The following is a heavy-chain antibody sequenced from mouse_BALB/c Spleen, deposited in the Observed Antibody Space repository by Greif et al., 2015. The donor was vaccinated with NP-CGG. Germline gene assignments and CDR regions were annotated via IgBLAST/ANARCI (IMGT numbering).Heavy chain of an antibody. CDR2: ISSGGSYT. D-gene: IGHD2-3*01. Sequence: EVMLVESGGGLVKPGGSLKLSCAASGFTFSSHAMSWVRQTPEKRLEWVATISSGGSYTYYPDSVKGRFTISRDNAKNTLYQQMSSLRSEDTAMYYCARHAVDGYYVNYWGQGTTLTVSS. CDR3: ARHAVDGYYVNY. J-gene: IGHJ2*01. CDR1: GFTFSSHA. V-gene: IGHV5-9-3*01.